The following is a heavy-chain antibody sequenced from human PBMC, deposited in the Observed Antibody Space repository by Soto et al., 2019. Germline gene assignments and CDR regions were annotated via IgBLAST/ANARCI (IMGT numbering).Heavy chain of an antibody. J-gene: IGHJ4*02. Sequence: PGESLKISCKGSGYNFAGYWIAWVRQMPGKGLELMGIIYPSDSDTRYRPSFQGQVTISADKSISSAYLQWSSLRASDTAMYYCARGGVSTRTFDYWGQGSPVTVSS. CDR3: ARGGVSTRTFDY. D-gene: IGHD3-3*01. CDR1: GYNFAGYW. CDR2: IYPSDSDT. V-gene: IGHV5-51*01.